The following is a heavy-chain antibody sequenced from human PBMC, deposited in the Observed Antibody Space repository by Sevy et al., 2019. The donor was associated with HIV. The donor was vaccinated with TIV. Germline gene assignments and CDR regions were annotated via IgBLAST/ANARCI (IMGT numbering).Heavy chain of an antibody. V-gene: IGHV1-18*01. CDR1: GYTFTSYG. J-gene: IGHJ4*02. CDR2: ISAYNGNT. CDR3: ARVGSYYYDSSGYSFDY. Sequence: ASVKVSCKASGYTFTSYGISWVRQAPGQGLEWMAWISAYNGNTNYAQKLQGRVTMTTDTSTSTAYMELRSLRSDDTAVYYCARVGSYYYDSSGYSFDYWGQGTLVTVSS. D-gene: IGHD3-22*01.